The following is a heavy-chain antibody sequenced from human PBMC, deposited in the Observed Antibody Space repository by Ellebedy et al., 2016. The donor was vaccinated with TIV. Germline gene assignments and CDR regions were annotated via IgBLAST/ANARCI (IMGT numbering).Heavy chain of an antibody. V-gene: IGHV4-39*07. J-gene: IGHJ4*02. CDR2: FYYGGST. D-gene: IGHD3-16*01. Sequence: SETLSLTXKVSGDSISGSTYYWGWVRQTPGKGLEWIGSFYYGGSTFYNPSLKSRVTISVDTSKNLFYLKLTSVTAADTAVYYCASYSSALYFDSWGQGALVTVSS. CDR1: GDSISGSTYY. CDR3: ASYSSALYFDS.